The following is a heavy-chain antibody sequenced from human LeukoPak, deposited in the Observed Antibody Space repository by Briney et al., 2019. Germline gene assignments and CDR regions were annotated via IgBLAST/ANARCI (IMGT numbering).Heavy chain of an antibody. CDR3: ARGVNKGYCYDSSGYYSKPTFDY. J-gene: IGHJ4*02. D-gene: IGHD3-22*01. CDR2: IYYSGST. V-gene: IGHV4-59*12. Sequence: SETLSLTCTVSGGSISSYYWSWIRQPPGKGLEWIGYIYYSGSTNYNPSLKSRVTISVDTSKNQFSLKLSSVTAADTAVYYCARGVNKGYCYDSSGYYSKPTFDYWGQGTLVTVSS. CDR1: GGSISSYY.